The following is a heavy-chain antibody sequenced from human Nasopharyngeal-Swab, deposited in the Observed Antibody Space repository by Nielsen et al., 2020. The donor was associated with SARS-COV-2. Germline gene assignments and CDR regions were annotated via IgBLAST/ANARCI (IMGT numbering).Heavy chain of an antibody. Sequence: GGSLRLSCAASGFTFDDYAMHWVRQAPGKGLEWVSGISWNSGSIGYADSVKGRFTISRDNAKNSLYLQMNSLRTEDTALYYCAKDINSYGSRDWFDPWGQGTLVTVSS. V-gene: IGHV3-9*01. CDR2: ISWNSGSI. CDR3: AKDINSYGSRDWFDP. D-gene: IGHD5-18*01. J-gene: IGHJ5*02. CDR1: GFTFDDYA.